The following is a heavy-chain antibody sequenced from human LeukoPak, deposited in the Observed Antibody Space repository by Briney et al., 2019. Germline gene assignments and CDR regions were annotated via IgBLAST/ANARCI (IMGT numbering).Heavy chain of an antibody. Sequence: PGGSLRLSCAASGFTFSTYWMTWVRQAPGKGLEWVANIKTDGSQTYYLDSVKGRFTISRDNAKNFLSPQLGSLRADDTGVYYCARASMGGRDYHLDSWGQGTLVTVSS. CDR2: IKTDGSQT. CDR3: ARASMGGRDYHLDS. V-gene: IGHV3-7*01. D-gene: IGHD4/OR15-4a*01. J-gene: IGHJ4*02. CDR1: GFTFSTYW.